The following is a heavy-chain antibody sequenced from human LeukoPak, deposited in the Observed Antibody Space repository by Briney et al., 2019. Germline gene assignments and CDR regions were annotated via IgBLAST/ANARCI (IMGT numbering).Heavy chain of an antibody. CDR2: INHSGST. D-gene: IGHD3-10*01. V-gene: IGHV4-34*01. CDR1: GGSFSGYY. J-gene: IGHJ4*02. CDR3: ARAGYYGSGIFDY. Sequence: SETLSLTCAVYGGSFSGYYWSWIRQPPGEGLEWIGEINHSGSTNYNPSLKSRVTISVDTSKNQFSLKLSSVTAADTAVYYCARAGYYGSGIFDYWGQGTLVTVSS.